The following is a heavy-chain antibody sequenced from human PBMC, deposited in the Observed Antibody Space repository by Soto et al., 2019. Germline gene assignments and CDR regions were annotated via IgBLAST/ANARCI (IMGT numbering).Heavy chain of an antibody. Sequence: QVQLVQSGGEVKKPGASVKVSCKASGYTFNSFGLTWVRQAPGQGLEWLGWINPYNGRTNYAQMVQGRVAMTTDTSTSTAYMELSSLTFDDTAVYFCARGFTVGANDHWGQGTLVTVSS. CDR1: GYTFNSFG. CDR3: ARGFTVGANDH. V-gene: IGHV1-18*01. CDR2: INPYNGRT. J-gene: IGHJ5*02. D-gene: IGHD4-4*01.